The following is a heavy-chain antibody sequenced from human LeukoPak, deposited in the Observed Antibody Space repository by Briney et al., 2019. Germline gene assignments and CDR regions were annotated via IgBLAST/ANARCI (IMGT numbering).Heavy chain of an antibody. J-gene: IGHJ4*02. D-gene: IGHD5-24*01. CDR1: GGSISNYY. V-gene: IGHV4-59*01. Sequence: SETLSLTCTVSGGSISNYYWNWIRQPPGKGLEWIGYIYYIGTTNYNPSLKSRVTISVDTSKKQFSLKLSSVAAADTAVYYCARHRSGWLQSSFDYWGQGTLVTVSS. CDR3: ARHRSGWLQSSFDY. CDR2: IYYIGTT.